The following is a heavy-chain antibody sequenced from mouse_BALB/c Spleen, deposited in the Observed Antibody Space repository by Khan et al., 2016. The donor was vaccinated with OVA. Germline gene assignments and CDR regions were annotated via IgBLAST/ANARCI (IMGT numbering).Heavy chain of an antibody. Sequence: EVELVESGGGLVQPGGSRKLSCAASGFTFSSYGMHWVRQAPEKGLEWVAYISGDSSTIYYADTVKGRFTISRDNPKNTPFLQMTSLMSEDTAMYYYATASYYGCYFDYWGPGTTLTVSS. J-gene: IGHJ2*01. V-gene: IGHV5-17*02. CDR3: ATASYYGCYFDY. D-gene: IGHD1-1*01. CDR1: GFTFSSYG. CDR2: ISGDSSTI.